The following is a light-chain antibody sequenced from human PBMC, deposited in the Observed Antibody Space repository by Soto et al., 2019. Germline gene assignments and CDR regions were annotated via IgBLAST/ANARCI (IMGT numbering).Light chain of an antibody. Sequence: QSALTQPASVSGSPGQSFTISCTGTSSDVGRYNLVSWYQQLPGKAPKLIIYEVNERPSGISDRFSGSKSGNTASLTISGLQDEDEADYFCCSYVGSSILMFGGGTKLTVL. CDR1: SSDVGRYNL. V-gene: IGLV2-23*02. J-gene: IGLJ3*02. CDR2: EVN. CDR3: CSYVGSSILM.